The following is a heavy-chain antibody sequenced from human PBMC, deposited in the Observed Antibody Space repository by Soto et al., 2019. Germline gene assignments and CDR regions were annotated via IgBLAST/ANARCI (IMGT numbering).Heavy chain of an antibody. V-gene: IGHV1-18*01. CDR1: VYTFTSYG. CDR2: ISAYNGNT. J-gene: IGHJ5*02. D-gene: IGHD1-1*01. Sequence: ASVKVSCKASVYTFTSYGISWVRQAPGQGLEGMGWISAYNGNTNYAQKLQGRGTITRDTSTSTVYMELSSLRSEDTAVYYCARRKYNCNDPLEEPNWFAPWRQGTLVTVS. CDR3: ARRKYNCNDPLEEPNWFAP.